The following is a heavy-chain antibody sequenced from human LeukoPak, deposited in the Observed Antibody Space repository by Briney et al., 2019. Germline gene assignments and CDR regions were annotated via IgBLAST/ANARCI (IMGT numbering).Heavy chain of an antibody. CDR1: GFTVRTIH. D-gene: IGHD3-3*01. CDR2: IYGGGSA. V-gene: IGHV3-53*01. J-gene: IGHJ4*02. Sequence: GGSLRLSCAASGFTVRTIHVSWVRQAPGKGLEWVSIIYGGGSAQYAECVKGRFTISRDSSRNTVYLQMNSLRAEDTAVYYCVSGTIFGVTITDCWGQGTLVTVSS. CDR3: VSGTIFGVTITDC.